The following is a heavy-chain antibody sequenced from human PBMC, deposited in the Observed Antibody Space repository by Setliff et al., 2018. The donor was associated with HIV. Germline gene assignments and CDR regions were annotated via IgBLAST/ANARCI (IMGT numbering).Heavy chain of an antibody. CDR1: GGSISSSSYY. CDR3: ATGIGGPNKY. D-gene: IGHD3-3*01. Sequence: PSETLSLTCTVSGGSISSSSYYWGWIRQPPGKGLEWIGSIYYSGTTYYKPSLKSRVTMSVDTSKNQFSLRLSSVTAADTAVYYCATGIGGPNKYWGQGTLVTVSS. V-gene: IGHV4-39*07. J-gene: IGHJ4*02. CDR2: IYYSGTT.